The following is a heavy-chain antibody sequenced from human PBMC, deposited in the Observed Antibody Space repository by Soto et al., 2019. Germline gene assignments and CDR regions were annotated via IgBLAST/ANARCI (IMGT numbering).Heavy chain of an antibody. CDR3: AIPPLEKGYSYGSVDY. V-gene: IGHV1-2*02. D-gene: IGHD5-18*01. Sequence: VASVKVSCKASGYTFTGYYMHWVRQAPGQGLEWMGWINPNSGGTNYAQKFQGRVTMTRDTSISTAYMELSRLRSDDTAVYYCAIPPLEKGYSYGSVDYWGQGTLVTVSS. CDR2: INPNSGGT. CDR1: GYTFTGYY. J-gene: IGHJ4*02.